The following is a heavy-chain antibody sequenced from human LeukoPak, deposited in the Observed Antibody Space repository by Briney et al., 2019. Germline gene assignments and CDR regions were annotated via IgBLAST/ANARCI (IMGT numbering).Heavy chain of an antibody. J-gene: IGHJ5*02. CDR2: INNSGGST. D-gene: IGHD3-16*01. Sequence: PGGSLRLSCAASGFTFSTYAMTWVRQAPGRGLEWVSNINNSGGSTYYADAVRGRFTVSRDKSKNTMYLQMNSLRVEDTAVYYCARFFYGFDPWGQGTLVTVSS. CDR1: GFTFSTYA. V-gene: IGHV3-23*01. CDR3: ARFFYGFDP.